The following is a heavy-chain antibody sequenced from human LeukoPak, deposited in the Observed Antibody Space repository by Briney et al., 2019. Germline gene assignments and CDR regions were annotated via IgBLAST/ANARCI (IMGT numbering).Heavy chain of an antibody. J-gene: IGHJ4*02. CDR1: GFTFSSYS. CDR2: ISSSSSTI. D-gene: IGHD6-13*01. Sequence: SGGSLRLSCAASGFTFSSYSMNWVRQAPGKGLEWVSYISSSSSTIYYADSVKGRFTISRDNAKNSLYLQMNSLRDEDTAVYYCAGPSGASTWSAASFDYWGQGTLVTVSS. CDR3: AGPSGASTWSAASFDY. V-gene: IGHV3-48*02.